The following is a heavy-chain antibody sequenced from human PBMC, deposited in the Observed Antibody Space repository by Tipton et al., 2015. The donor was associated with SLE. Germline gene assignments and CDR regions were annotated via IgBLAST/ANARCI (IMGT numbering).Heavy chain of an antibody. V-gene: IGHV4-34*01. CDR1: GGSFSGYY. CDR3: ARGAKERITLVRVRPYYFDY. CDR2: VNHLGTI. J-gene: IGHJ4*01. Sequence: TLSLTCDVNGGSFSGYYWSWIRQSPGKGLEWIGEVNHLGTIYYNPSLKSRVTISVDTSKNQLSLKLTSVTAADTAVYYCARGAKERITLVRVRPYYFDYWGQGSLVTVSS. D-gene: IGHD3-10*01.